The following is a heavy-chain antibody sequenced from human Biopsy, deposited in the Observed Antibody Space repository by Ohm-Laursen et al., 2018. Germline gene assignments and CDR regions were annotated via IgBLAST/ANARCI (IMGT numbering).Heavy chain of an antibody. D-gene: IGHD3-22*01. CDR3: AKDQGYYYDRSVYYYFDY. Sequence: SLRLSCSASGFTFYDYAMSWVRQAPGKGLEWVSAITSSGDTTYYSDSVKGRFTISRDSSKNTLHLQMNSLRAEDTAVYYCAKDQGYYYDRSVYYYFDYWGQGTLVTVSS. CDR2: ITSSGDTT. V-gene: IGHV3-23*01. CDR1: GFTFYDYA. J-gene: IGHJ4*02.